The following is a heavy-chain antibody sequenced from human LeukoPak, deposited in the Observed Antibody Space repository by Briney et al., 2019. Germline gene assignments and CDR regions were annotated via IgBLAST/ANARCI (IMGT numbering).Heavy chain of an antibody. CDR2: ISTSSTYT. CDR3: ARAVAANRRFDY. V-gene: IGHV3-21*05. Sequence: PGGSLRLSCAASGFTFATYGMHWVRQAPGKGLEWVSYISTSSTYTNYADSVKGRFTISRDDAKNSLYLQMNSLRAEDTAVYYCARAVAANRRFDYWGQGTLLTVSS. D-gene: IGHD6-19*01. CDR1: GFTFATYG. J-gene: IGHJ4*02.